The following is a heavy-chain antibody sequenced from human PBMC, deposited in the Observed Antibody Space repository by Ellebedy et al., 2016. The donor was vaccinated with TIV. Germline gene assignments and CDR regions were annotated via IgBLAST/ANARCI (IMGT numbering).Heavy chain of an antibody. V-gene: IGHV1-2*02. CDR2: IDPNSGAT. J-gene: IGHJ3*01. CDR3: ARVLRGSSRDDAFPF. Sequence: ASVKVSCXASGYILSDYYMHWVRQAPGHGLEWMGWIDPNSGATKYEQKFEGRVFMTSDTSITTAYMELTRLRSDDTATYYCARVLRGSSRDDAFPFWGQGTMVTVSS. CDR1: GYILSDYY. D-gene: IGHD3-16*01.